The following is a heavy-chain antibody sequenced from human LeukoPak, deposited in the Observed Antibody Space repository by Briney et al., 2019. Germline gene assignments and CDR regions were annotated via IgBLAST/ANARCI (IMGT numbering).Heavy chain of an antibody. Sequence: GASVKVSCKASGYTFTSHDIHWVRQAPGHRLDWMGWIDTGSGKTQYSQKFQGRLTIRRDTSASTALMELSSLTSEDTAVYYCARGFGHNLGSYYYYGLDVWGQGTTVTVSS. CDR1: GYTFTSHD. J-gene: IGHJ6*02. CDR2: IDTGSGKT. CDR3: ARGFGHNLGSYYYYGLDV. D-gene: IGHD3/OR15-3a*01. V-gene: IGHV1-3*04.